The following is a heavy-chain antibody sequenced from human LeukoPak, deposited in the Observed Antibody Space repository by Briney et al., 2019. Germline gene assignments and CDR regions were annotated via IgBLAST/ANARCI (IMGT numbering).Heavy chain of an antibody. V-gene: IGHV4-34*01. D-gene: IGHD6-19*01. CDR3: ASKLTAVAGYFDY. CDR2: IHHSGST. J-gene: IGHJ4*02. CDR1: RVSVNYYY. Sequence: PSETLSLTCTFSRVSVNYYYWSWIRQPPGKGLEWIGEIHHSGSTNYNPSLKSRVTISVDKLKNQFSLKMSSVTAADTAVYYCASKLTAVAGYFDYWGQGTLVTVSS.